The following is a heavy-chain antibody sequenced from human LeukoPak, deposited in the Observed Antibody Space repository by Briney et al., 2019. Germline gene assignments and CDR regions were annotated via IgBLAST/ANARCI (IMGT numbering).Heavy chain of an antibody. D-gene: IGHD3-9*01. J-gene: IGHJ4*02. CDR2: IWYDGSNK. CDR1: GFTFSSYG. CDR3: AREAYDILTGWIGGFDY. V-gene: IGHV3-33*01. Sequence: PGGSLRLSCAASGFTFSSYGMHWVRQAPGKGLEWVAVIWYDGSNKYYADSVEGRFTISRDNSKNTLYLQMNSLRAEDTAVYYCAREAYDILTGWIGGFDYWGQGTLVTVSS.